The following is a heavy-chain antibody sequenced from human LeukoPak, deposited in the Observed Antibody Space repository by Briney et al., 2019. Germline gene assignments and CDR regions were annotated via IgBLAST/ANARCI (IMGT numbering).Heavy chain of an antibody. J-gene: IGHJ3*02. CDR3: AKYDRVVLEAFDI. CDR2: ISYNSGNT. Sequence: GGSLRPSCAASGFTFDEYAMHWVRQAPGKGLEWVSGISYNSGNTDHAASVKGRFTISRDNAKNSLYLQMNSLRPEDTALYYCAKYDRVVLEAFDIWGQGTMVTVSS. CDR1: GFTFDEYA. V-gene: IGHV3-9*01. D-gene: IGHD5-12*01.